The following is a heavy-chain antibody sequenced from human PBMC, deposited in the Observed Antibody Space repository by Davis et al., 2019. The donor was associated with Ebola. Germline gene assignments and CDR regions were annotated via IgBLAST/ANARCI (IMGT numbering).Heavy chain of an antibody. J-gene: IGHJ4*02. CDR3: ARDGSTSCYSSADTCYSGRLLDY. V-gene: IGHV1-18*01. CDR2: ISGYNGNT. Sequence: ASVKVSCKASGYTFTSYGISWVRQAPGQGLEWMGWISGYNGNTKYAQRLQGSVTMTTDTSTSTAYMELRGLRSDDTAVYYCARDGSTSCYSSADTCYSGRLLDYWGQGTLVTVSS. D-gene: IGHD2-2*01. CDR1: GYTFTSYG.